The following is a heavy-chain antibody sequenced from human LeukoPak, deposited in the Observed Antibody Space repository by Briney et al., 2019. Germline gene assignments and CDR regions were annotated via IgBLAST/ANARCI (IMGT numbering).Heavy chain of an antibody. V-gene: IGHV1-18*01. CDR3: ARGPSFSDSLYYYYYYMDV. D-gene: IGHD2-21*02. CDR1: GYTFTTYG. Sequence: GASVKVSCKASGYTFTTYGISWVRQAPGQGLEWMGWISPHNGDRNYAQKLQGRVTMTTDTSTSTAYMELRSLRDDDTAVYFCARGPSFSDSLYYYYYYMDVWAKGTAVTVSS. CDR2: ISPHNGDR. J-gene: IGHJ6*03.